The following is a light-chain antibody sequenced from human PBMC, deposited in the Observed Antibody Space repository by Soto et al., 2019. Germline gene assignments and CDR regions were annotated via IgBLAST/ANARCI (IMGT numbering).Light chain of an antibody. J-gene: IGLJ1*01. CDR3: SSYTSSSTYV. CDR2: EVT. CDR1: SSDVGGYIY. Sequence: QSALTQPASVSGSPGQSITISCTGTSSDVGGYIYVSWYQQHPGKAPKVMIYEVTNRPSGVSDRFSGSKSGNTASLTISGLQADDEADYYCSSYTSSSTYVFGTGTKVTVL. V-gene: IGLV2-14*03.